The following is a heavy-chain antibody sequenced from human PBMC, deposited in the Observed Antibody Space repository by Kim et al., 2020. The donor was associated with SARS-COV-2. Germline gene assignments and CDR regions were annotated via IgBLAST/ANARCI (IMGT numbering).Heavy chain of an antibody. Sequence: ASVKVSCKASGYSFSDYAMSWLRQAPGQRPEWLGRIDRNGNPTYAQGFTGRFVVSLDTSVTTAYLQISSLKAEDTAVYYCARESRSRLMVAPPAIGVGWFEPWGQGTLVTVSS. D-gene: IGHD2-21*02. CDR3: ARESRSRLMVAPPAIGVGWFEP. J-gene: IGHJ5*02. V-gene: IGHV7-4-1*02. CDR2: IDRNGNP. CDR1: GYSFSDYA.